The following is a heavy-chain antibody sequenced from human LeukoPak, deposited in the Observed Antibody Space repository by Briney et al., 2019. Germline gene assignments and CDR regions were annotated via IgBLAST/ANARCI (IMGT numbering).Heavy chain of an antibody. CDR2: ISYDGSNK. CDR1: GFTFIPYA. CDR3: ARDLMSTIYYSYGMDV. D-gene: IGHD5-24*01. J-gene: IGHJ6*01. Sequence: GGSLRLSCAASGFTFIPYAMHWVRQAPGKGLEWVAVISYDGSNKYYADSVKGRFAISRDNSKNTLYLQMNSLRAEDTAVYFCARDLMSTIYYSYGMDVWGQGTTVTVSS. V-gene: IGHV3-30*09.